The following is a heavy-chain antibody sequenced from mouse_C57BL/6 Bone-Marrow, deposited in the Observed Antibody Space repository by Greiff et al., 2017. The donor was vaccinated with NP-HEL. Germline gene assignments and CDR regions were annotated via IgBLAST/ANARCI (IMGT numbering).Heavy chain of an antibody. CDR3: ARGRWLLPSWFAY. J-gene: IGHJ3*01. CDR2: INPYNGGT. D-gene: IGHD2-3*01. V-gene: IGHV1-19*01. Sequence: EVKLVESGPVLVKPGASVKMSCKASGYTFTDYYMNWVKQSHGKSLEWIGVINPYNGGTSYNQKFKGKATLTVDKSSSTAYMELNSLTSEDSAVYYCARGRWLLPSWFAYWGQGTLVTVSA. CDR1: GYTFTDYY.